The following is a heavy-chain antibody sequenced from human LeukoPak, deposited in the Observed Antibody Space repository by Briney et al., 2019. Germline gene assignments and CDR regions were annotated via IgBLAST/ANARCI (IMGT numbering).Heavy chain of an antibody. V-gene: IGHV4-59*12. CDR3: ARRFAYDSRGYYSSTPSLDAIDI. CDR1: GGSISGYY. CDR2: IYFSGST. J-gene: IGHJ3*02. D-gene: IGHD3-22*01. Sequence: SETLSLTCTVSGGSISGYYWSWLRQPPGRGLEWIGYIYFSGSTNYNPSLESRVTISVDTSKKQFSLKLNSVTAADTAVYYCARRFAYDSRGYYSSTPSLDAIDIWGQGTMVTVSS.